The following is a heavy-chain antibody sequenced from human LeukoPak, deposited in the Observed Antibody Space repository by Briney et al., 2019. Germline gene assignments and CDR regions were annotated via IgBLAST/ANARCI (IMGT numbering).Heavy chain of an antibody. CDR3: AKRNYFDY. V-gene: IGHV3-23*01. CDR2: ISSSGGNT. J-gene: IGHJ4*02. Sequence: GGSLRLSCAVTGFTFSSYGMSWVRQAPGKGLEWVSAISSSGGNTYYADSVKGRFIISRDSSKNTLYLQMSSLRVEDTAVYYCAKRNYFDYWGQGTLVTVSS. CDR1: GFTFSSYG.